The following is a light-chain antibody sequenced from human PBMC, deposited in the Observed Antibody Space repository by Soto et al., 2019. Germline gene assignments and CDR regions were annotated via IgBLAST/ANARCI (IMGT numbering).Light chain of an antibody. CDR1: SSDVGGYNS. CDR3: SSYTTSSTSLYV. V-gene: IGLV2-14*01. CDR2: EVS. Sequence: QSALTQPASVSGSPGQSITISCTGTSSDVGGYNSVSWYQQHPGKAPKLMIYEVSNRPSGVSNRFSGSKSGNTASLTISGRQAEDEADYYCSSYTTSSTSLYVFGTGTKVTVL. J-gene: IGLJ1*01.